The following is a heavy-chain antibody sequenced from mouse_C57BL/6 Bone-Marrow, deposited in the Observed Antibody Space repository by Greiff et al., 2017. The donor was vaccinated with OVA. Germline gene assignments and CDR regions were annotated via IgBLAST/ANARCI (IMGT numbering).Heavy chain of an antibody. CDR2: IDPNSGGT. CDR1: GYTFTSYW. Sequence: QVQLQQPGAELVKPGASVKLSCKASGYTFTSYWMHWVKQRPGRGLEWIGRIDPNSGGTKYNEKFKSKATLTVDKPSSTAYMQRSSLTSEDSAVYYCASYDGYYNWYFDVWGTGTTVTVSS. J-gene: IGHJ1*03. D-gene: IGHD2-3*01. V-gene: IGHV1-72*01. CDR3: ASYDGYYNWYFDV.